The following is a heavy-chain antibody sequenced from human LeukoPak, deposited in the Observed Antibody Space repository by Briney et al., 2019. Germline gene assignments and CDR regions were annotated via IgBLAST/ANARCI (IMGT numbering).Heavy chain of an antibody. CDR1: GFTFSSYAMH. J-gene: IGHJ3*02. D-gene: IGHD3-22*01. CDR2: IYYSGST. Sequence: LRLSCAASGFTFSSYAMHWVRQPPGKGLEWIGSIYYSGSTYYNPSLKSRVTISVDTSKNQFSLKLSSVTAADTAVYYCARRYYDSSGAFDIWGQGTMVTVSS. V-gene: IGHV4-39*01. CDR3: ARRYYDSSGAFDI.